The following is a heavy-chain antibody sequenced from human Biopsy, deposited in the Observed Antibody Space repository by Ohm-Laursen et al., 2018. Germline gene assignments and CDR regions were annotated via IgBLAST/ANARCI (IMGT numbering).Heavy chain of an antibody. CDR3: ARVPAYPSIDGYYGLDL. J-gene: IGHJ6*02. CDR2: INPNSGNA. V-gene: IGHV1-2*02. D-gene: IGHD3-9*01. CDR1: GSTFAGYY. Sequence: SVTVSCNASGSTFAGYYLHWVRQAPGHGLEWMGWINPNSGNANYAQSFQGRLTVTRDTSISTAYMELTSLTFDDTAIYYCARVPAYPSIDGYYGLDLWGQGTTVIVSS.